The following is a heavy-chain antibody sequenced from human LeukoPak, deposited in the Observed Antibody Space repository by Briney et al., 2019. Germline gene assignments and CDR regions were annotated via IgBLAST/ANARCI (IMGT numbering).Heavy chain of an antibody. Sequence: ASVKVSCKAAGYTFTGYYMHWVRQAPGQGLERMGWINPNSGGTNYAQKFQGRVTMTRDTSISTAYMELSRLRSDDTAVYYCARISYAVPSGWFDPWGQGTLVTVSS. D-gene: IGHD4-17*01. CDR3: ARISYAVPSGWFDP. CDR1: GYTFTGYY. CDR2: INPNSGGT. V-gene: IGHV1-2*02. J-gene: IGHJ5*02.